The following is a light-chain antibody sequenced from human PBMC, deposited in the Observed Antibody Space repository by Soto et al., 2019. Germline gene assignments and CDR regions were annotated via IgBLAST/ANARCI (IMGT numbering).Light chain of an antibody. CDR2: DVS. J-gene: IGLJ2*01. CDR1: SSDVGGYNY. Sequence: QSALTQPASVSGSPGQSITISCTGTSSDVGGYNYVSWYQQHPGKAPKLMIYDVSNRPSGVSNRFSGSKSGNTASLTISGLQAEDEADYYCSSYTSSSNVVFGGGTKDRP. V-gene: IGLV2-14*01. CDR3: SSYTSSSNVV.